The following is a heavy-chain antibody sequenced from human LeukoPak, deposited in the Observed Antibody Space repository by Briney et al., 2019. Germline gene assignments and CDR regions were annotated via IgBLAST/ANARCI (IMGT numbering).Heavy chain of an antibody. CDR1: GFTFSDYY. CDR2: ISSSGSYT. CDR3: ARELGATRGYFGY. V-gene: IGHV3-11*05. J-gene: IGHJ4*02. D-gene: IGHD1-26*01. Sequence: NPGGSLRLSCTASGFTFSDYYMSWIRQAPGKGLEWVSYISSSGSYTNYADSVKGRFTISRDNAKNSLYLQMNSLRAEDTAVYYCARELGATRGYFGYWGQGALVTVSS.